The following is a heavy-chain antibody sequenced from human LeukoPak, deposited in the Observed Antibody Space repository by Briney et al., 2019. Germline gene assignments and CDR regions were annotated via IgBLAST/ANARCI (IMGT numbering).Heavy chain of an antibody. CDR1: GYTFSSHS. Sequence: AASVKVSCKASGYTFSSHSMNWVRQAPGQGLEWMGWINTNTGNPTYAQGFTGRFVFSLDTSVSTAYLQISSLQAEDTAVYYCARPYCNGGSCQRPPYGMDVWGQGTTVTVSS. CDR2: INTNTGNP. J-gene: IGHJ6*02. D-gene: IGHD2-15*01. CDR3: ARPYCNGGSCQRPPYGMDV. V-gene: IGHV7-4-1*02.